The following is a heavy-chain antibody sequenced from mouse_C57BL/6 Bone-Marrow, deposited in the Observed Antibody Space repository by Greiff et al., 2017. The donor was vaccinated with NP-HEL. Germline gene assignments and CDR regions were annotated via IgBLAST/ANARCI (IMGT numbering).Heavy chain of an antibody. CDR1: GFTFTDYY. D-gene: IGHD2-5*01. V-gene: IGHV7-3*01. CDR2: IRNKANGYTT. CDR3: ARLSNLLDY. J-gene: IGHJ2*01. Sequence: EVKLMESGGGLVQPGGSLSLSCAASGFTFTDYYMSWVRQPPGKALEWLGFIRNKANGYTTEYSASVKGRFTISRDNSQSILYLQMNALRAEDSATYYCARLSNLLDYWGQGTTLTVSS.